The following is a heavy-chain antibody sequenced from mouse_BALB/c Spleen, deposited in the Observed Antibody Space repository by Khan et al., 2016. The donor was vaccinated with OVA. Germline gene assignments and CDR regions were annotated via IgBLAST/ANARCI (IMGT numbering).Heavy chain of an antibody. V-gene: IGHV9-1*02. CDR2: INTYTGEP. CDR1: GYTFTNYG. Sequence: QIQLVQSGPELKKPGETVKISCKASGYTFTNYGMNWVKQAPGKGLKWMGWINTYTGEPTYTDDFKGRFAFSLETSASTAYLQINNLKNEDIATYGCARGASYLYVDVWGAGTTVTVSS. CDR3: ARGASYLYVDV. J-gene: IGHJ1*01.